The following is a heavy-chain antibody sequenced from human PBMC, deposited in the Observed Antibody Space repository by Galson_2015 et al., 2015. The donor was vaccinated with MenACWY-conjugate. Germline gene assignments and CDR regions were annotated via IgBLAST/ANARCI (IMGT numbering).Heavy chain of an antibody. CDR3: AIVGYLYYSSGYSEWGVDY. D-gene: IGHD3-22*01. J-gene: IGHJ4*02. CDR1: GYTFTSYS. CDR2: INAGNGNT. Sequence: SVKVSCKASGYTFTSYSMHWVRQAPGQRFEWMGWINAGNGNTKYSQKFQGRVTITRDTSASTAYMDLSSLRSEDTAVYYCAIVGYLYYSSGYSEWGVDYWGQGTLVTVSS. V-gene: IGHV1-3*01.